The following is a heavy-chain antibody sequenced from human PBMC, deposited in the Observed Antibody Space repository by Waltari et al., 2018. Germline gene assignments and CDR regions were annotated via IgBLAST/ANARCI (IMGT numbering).Heavy chain of an antibody. Sequence: QVQLVQSGAEVKKPGASVTVSCKASGYTFTGYYMHWVRQAPGQGLEWMGWINPNSGGTNYAQKFQGRVTMTRDTSISTAYMELSRLRSDDTAVYYCARVRRIAARAEYFQHWGQGTLVTVSS. CDR3: ARVRRIAARAEYFQH. CDR1: GYTFTGYY. CDR2: INPNSGGT. D-gene: IGHD6-6*01. V-gene: IGHV1-2*02. J-gene: IGHJ1*01.